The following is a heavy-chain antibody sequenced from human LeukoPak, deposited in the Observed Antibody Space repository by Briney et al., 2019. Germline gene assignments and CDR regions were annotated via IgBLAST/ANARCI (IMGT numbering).Heavy chain of an antibody. CDR3: ARRGTGSLDY. Sequence: ASVKVSCKASGYTFTGYYMHWVRQAPGQGLEWMGWINAGNGNTKYSQKFQGRVTITRDTSASTAYMELSSLRSEDTAVYYCARRGTGSLDYWGQGTLVTVSS. J-gene: IGHJ4*02. V-gene: IGHV1-3*01. CDR1: GYTFTGYY. CDR2: INAGNGNT. D-gene: IGHD3-10*01.